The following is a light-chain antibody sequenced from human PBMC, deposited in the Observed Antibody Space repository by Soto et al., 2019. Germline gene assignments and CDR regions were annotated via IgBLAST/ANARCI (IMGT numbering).Light chain of an antibody. J-gene: IGKJ1*01. V-gene: IGKV3-15*01. CDR3: QQSNTWPRT. CDR1: QSISGT. CDR2: GAS. Sequence: EIVMTQSPATLSVSPGGRATLSCRSSQSISGTLTWYQQKPGQAPRLLIYGASTRATSFPARFSGSGSGKDINLTIIILQSEAFAVDYCQQSNTWPRTFDHGTKVEIK.